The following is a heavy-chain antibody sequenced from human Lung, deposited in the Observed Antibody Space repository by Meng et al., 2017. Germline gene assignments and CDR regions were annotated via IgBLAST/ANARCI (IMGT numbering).Heavy chain of an antibody. Sequence: GESLKISCAASGFTFSSYAMRWVRQAPGKGLEWVSAISGSGGSTYYADSVKGRFTISRDNSKNTLYLQMNSLRAEDTAVYYCAKKSSYSSGWYALWGQGTLVTVSS. D-gene: IGHD6-19*01. J-gene: IGHJ4*02. CDR2: ISGSGGST. V-gene: IGHV3-23*01. CDR3: AKKSSYSSGWYAL. CDR1: GFTFSSYA.